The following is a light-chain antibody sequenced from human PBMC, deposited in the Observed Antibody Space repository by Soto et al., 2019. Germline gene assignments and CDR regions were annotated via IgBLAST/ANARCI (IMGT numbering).Light chain of an antibody. V-gene: IGKV3-20*01. CDR3: QQYGSSHT. Sequence: EIVLTQSPGTLSLSPGDRATLYCRASQSVAGSSLAWYQQKPGQAPRLLMYGASSRATGIPARFSGSGSGTDFTLTISRLEPEDFAVYYCQQYGSSHTFGQGTRLEIK. CDR2: GAS. CDR1: QSVAGSS. J-gene: IGKJ5*01.